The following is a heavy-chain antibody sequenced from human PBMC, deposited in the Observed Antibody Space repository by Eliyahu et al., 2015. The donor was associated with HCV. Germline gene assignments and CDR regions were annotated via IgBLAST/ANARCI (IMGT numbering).Heavy chain of an antibody. J-gene: IGHJ4*02. Sequence: QVQLVESGGDVVQPGRSLRLSCAASGFXFSNYXMHWVRQAPGKGVEWVAVXAHDVTHVYYTKSVEGRFTISRDNSRNTLYLQMDSLRPEDTAVYYCARDPTVGSPDYFDYWGQGTLVTVSS. CDR2: XAHDVTHV. CDR1: GFXFSNYX. CDR3: ARDPTVGSPDYFDY. V-gene: IGHV3-30-3*01. D-gene: IGHD1-26*01.